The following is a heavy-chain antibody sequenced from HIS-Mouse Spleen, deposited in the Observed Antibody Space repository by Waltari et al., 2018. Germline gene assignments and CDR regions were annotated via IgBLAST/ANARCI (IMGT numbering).Heavy chain of an antibody. J-gene: IGHJ3*02. V-gene: IGHV3-9*01. D-gene: IGHD3-16*01. CDR3: AKDIAPGGLAAFDI. CDR2: ISWNSGSI. Sequence: EVQLVESGGGLVQLGRSLRLSCAASGFTYDDYAMHWVRQAPGKGLEWVSGISWNSGSIGYADSVKGRFTISRDNAKNSLYLQMNSLRAEDTALYYCAKDIAPGGLAAFDIWGQGTMVTVSS. CDR1: GFTYDDYA.